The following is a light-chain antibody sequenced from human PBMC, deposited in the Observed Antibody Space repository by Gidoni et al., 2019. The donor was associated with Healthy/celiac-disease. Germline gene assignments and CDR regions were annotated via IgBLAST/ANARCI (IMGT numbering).Light chain of an antibody. Sequence: EIVFTQSPATLSLSPGERATLSCRASQSVSSYLAWYQQTPGQAPRLLIYDASNRATGIPPRFSGSGSGTDFTLTISSLEPEDFAVYYCKQSSNWPPLTFGGGTKVEIK. J-gene: IGKJ4*01. CDR3: KQSSNWPPLT. CDR1: QSVSSY. CDR2: DAS. V-gene: IGKV3-11*01.